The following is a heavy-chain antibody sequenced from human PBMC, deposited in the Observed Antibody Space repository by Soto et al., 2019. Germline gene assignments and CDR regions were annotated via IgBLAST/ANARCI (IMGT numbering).Heavy chain of an antibody. CDR2: IYHSGST. Sequence: SETLSLTCAVSGGSISSGGYSWSWIRQPPGKCLDWFWYIYHSGSTNYNPSLKSRVTISVDTSKNQFSLKLSSVTAADTAVYYCARAPRGNYGYPSYFDYWGQGTLVTVSS. D-gene: IGHD3-10*01. CDR1: GGSISSGGYS. CDR3: ARAPRGNYGYPSYFDY. J-gene: IGHJ4*02. V-gene: IGHV4-30-2*01.